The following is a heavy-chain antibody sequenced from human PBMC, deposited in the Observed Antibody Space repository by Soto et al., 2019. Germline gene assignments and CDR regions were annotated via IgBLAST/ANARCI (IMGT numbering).Heavy chain of an antibody. D-gene: IGHD3-10*01. J-gene: IGHJ4*02. V-gene: IGHV3-74*01. CDR1: GFTFSSNW. CDR3: ARGGNAGSGQYYLDHY. Sequence: EVQLVESGGDLVQPGGSLRLSCEASGFTFSSNWMHWVRQAPGKGLVWVSRMNPDGSSRGYADSVKSRFTISRANAKNTLFLKVDSLRAEDTAVYYCARGGNAGSGQYYLDHYWGQGTLVTVSS. CDR2: MNPDGSSR.